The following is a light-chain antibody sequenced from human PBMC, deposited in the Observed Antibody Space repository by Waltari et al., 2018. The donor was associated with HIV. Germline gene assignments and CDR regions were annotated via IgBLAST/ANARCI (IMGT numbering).Light chain of an antibody. CDR3: KSYAGSSNPYV. Sequence: QSALTQPPSASGSPGQSVTISCTGTRSDVGGYNYVSWYQQHPGKAPKLMICDVSKRPSGVPDRFSGSKSGNTAFLTVSGLQAEDEADYYCKSYAGSSNPYVFGTGTKVTVL. CDR2: DVS. V-gene: IGLV2-8*01. J-gene: IGLJ1*01. CDR1: RSDVGGYNY.